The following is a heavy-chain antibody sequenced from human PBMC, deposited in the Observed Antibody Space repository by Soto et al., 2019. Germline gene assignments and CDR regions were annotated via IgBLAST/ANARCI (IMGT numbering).Heavy chain of an antibody. J-gene: IGHJ4*02. CDR2: IYYSGST. CDR3: ARCRNQSNYESPFSFDY. V-gene: IGHV4-59*01. D-gene: IGHD4-4*01. CDR1: GGSISSYY. Sequence: SETLSLTCTVSGGSISSYYWSWIRQPPGKGLKWIGYIYYSGSTNYNPSLKSRDTISVDTSKNQFSLKLSSVTTADTAVTYCARCRNQSNYESPFSFDYWGQGTLVTVSS.